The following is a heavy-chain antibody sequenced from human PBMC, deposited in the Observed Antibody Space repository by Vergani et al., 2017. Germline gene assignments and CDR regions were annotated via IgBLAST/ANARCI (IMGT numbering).Heavy chain of an antibody. CDR2: IYPGVSDT. Sequence: EVQLVQSGAEVKKPGESLKISCKASGYNFPIHWIGWVRQMPGKGLEWMGVIYPGVSDTRYNPSFQGQVIISVDKSVSTVYLQWSNLKASDTAMYYCARAQGFSYNYGSDYWGQGTLVTVSS. CDR1: GYNFPIHW. CDR3: ARAQGFSYNYGSDY. D-gene: IGHD3-16*01. J-gene: IGHJ4*02. V-gene: IGHV5-51*01.